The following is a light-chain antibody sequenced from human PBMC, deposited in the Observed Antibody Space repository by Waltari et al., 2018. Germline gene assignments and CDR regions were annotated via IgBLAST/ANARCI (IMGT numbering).Light chain of an antibody. CDR2: SNN. CDR3: VAWDDSLIGWV. V-gene: IGLV1-44*01. Sequence: QSVLTQPPSASGTPGQRVTVSCSGSSPHIGSNTVNWYQQVPGTAPKLLIYSNNQRPSGVPDRFSGSKSGTSASLAISGLQSEDEADYYCVAWDDSLIGWVFGGGTKLTVL. CDR1: SPHIGSNT. J-gene: IGLJ3*02.